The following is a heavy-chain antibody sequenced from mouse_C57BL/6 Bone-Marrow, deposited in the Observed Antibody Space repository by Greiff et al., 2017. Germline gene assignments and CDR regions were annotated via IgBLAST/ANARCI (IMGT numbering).Heavy chain of an antibody. D-gene: IGHD5-1*01. CDR3: TREYFSWFAY. J-gene: IGHJ3*01. Sequence: EVKLVESGEGLVKPGGSLKLSCAASGFTFRSYAMSWVRQTPETRLEWVAYLSSGGDYIYYADTVKGRFTISRDNARNTLYLQMSSLKSEDTAMYYCTREYFSWFAYWGQGTLVTVSA. CDR1: GFTFRSYA. CDR2: LSSGGDYI. V-gene: IGHV5-9-1*02.